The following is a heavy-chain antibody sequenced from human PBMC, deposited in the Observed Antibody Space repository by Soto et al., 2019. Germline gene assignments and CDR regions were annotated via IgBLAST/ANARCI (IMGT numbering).Heavy chain of an antibody. J-gene: IGHJ6*02. CDR2: IYYSGST. D-gene: IGHD5-18*01. CDR1: GGSISSYY. Sequence: SETLSLTCTVSGGSISSYYWSWIRQPPGKGLEWIGYIYYSGSTNYNPSLKSRVTISVDTSKNQFSLELSSVTAADTAVYYCARDLVDTAMVTPGYYGMDVWGQGTTVTVSS. V-gene: IGHV4-59*01. CDR3: ARDLVDTAMVTPGYYGMDV.